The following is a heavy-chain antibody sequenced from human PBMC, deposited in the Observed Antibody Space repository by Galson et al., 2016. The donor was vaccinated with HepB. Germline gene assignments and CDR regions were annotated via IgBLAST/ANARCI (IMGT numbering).Heavy chain of an antibody. CDR3: ARVERLFYYDGGAAYESFHFDS. V-gene: IGHV4-59*11. J-gene: IGHJ4*02. Sequence: ETLSLTCIVSGVSINGHSWSWIRQPPGKGLEWIGYVFFSGDTDSNPSLKSRVTMSVDPSENQFSLRLRPVTAADTAVYYCARVERLFYYDGGAAYESFHFDSWGQGTLVTVSS. CDR1: GVSINGHS. D-gene: IGHD3-16*01. CDR2: VFFSGDT.